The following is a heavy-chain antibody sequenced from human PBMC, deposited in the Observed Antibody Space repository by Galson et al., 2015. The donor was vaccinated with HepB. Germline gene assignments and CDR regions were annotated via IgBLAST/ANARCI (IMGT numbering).Heavy chain of an antibody. CDR1: GFTFSDYY. CDR2: TSSSTIYT. Sequence: SLRLSCAASGFTFSDYYMSWIRQAPGKGLEWLSYTSSSTIYTNYADSVKGRFTISGDNVKNSMYLQMNRLRAEDTAVYYCARVADSDYGDHSHFDSWGQGTLVTASS. J-gene: IGHJ4*02. V-gene: IGHV3-11*06. D-gene: IGHD4-17*01. CDR3: ARVADSDYGDHSHFDS.